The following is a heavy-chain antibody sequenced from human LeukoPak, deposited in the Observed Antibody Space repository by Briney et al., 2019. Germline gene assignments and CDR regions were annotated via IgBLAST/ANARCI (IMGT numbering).Heavy chain of an antibody. V-gene: IGHV4-4*02. D-gene: IGHD3-10*01. CDR1: GGSISSSNW. CDR2: IYHSGST. CDR3: ARYGSESYSLVFDY. Sequence: SGTLSLTCAVSGGSISSSNWWSWVRQPPGKGLEWIGEIYHSGSTNYNPSLKSRVTISVDKSKNQFSLKLNSVTAADTAVYYCARYGSESYSLVFDYWGQGTLVTVSS. J-gene: IGHJ4*02.